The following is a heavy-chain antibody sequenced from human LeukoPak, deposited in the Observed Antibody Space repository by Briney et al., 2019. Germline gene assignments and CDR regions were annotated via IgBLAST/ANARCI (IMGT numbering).Heavy chain of an antibody. Sequence: PGGSLRLSRAASGFTFSSYSMNWVRQAPGKRLEWVSSISSSSSYIYYADSVKGRFTISRDNAKNSLYLQMNSLRAEDTAVYYCARAPHPTVAAPFDYWGQGTLVTVSS. CDR3: ARAPHPTVAAPFDY. CDR2: ISSSSSYI. CDR1: GFTFSSYS. J-gene: IGHJ4*02. D-gene: IGHD4-23*01. V-gene: IGHV3-21*01.